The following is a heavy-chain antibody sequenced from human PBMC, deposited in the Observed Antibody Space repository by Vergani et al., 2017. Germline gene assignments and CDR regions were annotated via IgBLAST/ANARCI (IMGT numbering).Heavy chain of an antibody. D-gene: IGHD4-11*01. V-gene: IGHV1-69*04. J-gene: IGHJ3*02. Sequence: QVQLVQSGAEVKKPGSSVKVSCKASGGTFSSYAISWVRQAPGQGLEWMGRIIPILGIANYAQKFQGRVTITADKSTSTAYMELSSLRSEDTAVYYCARDRGTTIGHDAFDIWGQGTMVTVSS. CDR1: GGTFSSYA. CDR2: IIPILGIA. CDR3: ARDRGTTIGHDAFDI.